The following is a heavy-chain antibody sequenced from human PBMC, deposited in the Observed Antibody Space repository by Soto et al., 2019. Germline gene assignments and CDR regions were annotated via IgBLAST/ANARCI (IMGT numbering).Heavy chain of an antibody. CDR3: ARFNWYFDL. CDR2: IYYSGST. V-gene: IGHV4-59*12. J-gene: IGHJ2*01. Sequence: SETLSLTCTVSGGSISSYYWSWIRQPPGKGLEWIGYIYYSGSTNYNPSLKSRVTISVDTSKNHFSLKLSFVTAAGTAVYYCARFNWYFDLWGRGTLVTVSS. CDR1: GGSISSYY.